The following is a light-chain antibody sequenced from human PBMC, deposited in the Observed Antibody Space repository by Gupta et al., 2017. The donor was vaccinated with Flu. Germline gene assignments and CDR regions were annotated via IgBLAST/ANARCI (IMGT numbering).Light chain of an antibody. CDR2: LGS. J-gene: IGKJ3*01. Sequence: DIVMTKSPLSLPVTPGEPASISCRSSENLLFSNGYNYLDWYLQKPGQSPQLLIYLGSNRASGVPDRFSGSGSGTDFTLKISRVEAEDVGIYYCMQALQTPFTFGPGTKVDFK. CDR3: MQALQTPFT. CDR1: ENLLFSNGYNY. V-gene: IGKV2-28*01.